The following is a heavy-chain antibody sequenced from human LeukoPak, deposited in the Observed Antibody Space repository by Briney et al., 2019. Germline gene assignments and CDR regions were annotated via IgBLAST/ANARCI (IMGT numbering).Heavy chain of an antibody. V-gene: IGHV3-9*01. CDR3: ASPPRTYYDFWSGYYPHYYYYGMDV. CDR1: GFTFDDYA. D-gene: IGHD3-3*01. CDR2: ISWNSGSI. J-gene: IGHJ6*02. Sequence: GRSLRLSCAASGFTFDDYAMHWARQAPGKGLEWVSGISWNSGSIGYADSVKGRFTISRDNAKNSLYLQMNSLRAEDTAVYYCASPPRTYYDFWSGYYPHYYYYGMDVWGQGTTVTVSS.